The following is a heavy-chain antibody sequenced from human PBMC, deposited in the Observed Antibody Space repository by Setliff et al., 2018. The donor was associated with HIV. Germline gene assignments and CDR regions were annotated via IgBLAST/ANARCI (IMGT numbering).Heavy chain of an antibody. CDR1: GFTFTSYW. CDR2: INQDGSEK. CDR3: ARDKNYYYGMDV. J-gene: IGHJ6*04. Sequence: GGSLRLSCAASGFTFTSYWMIWVRQAPGKGLEWVANINQDGSEKNYVDSVKGRFTISRDNSKNTLYLRMNSLRAEDTAVYYCARDKNYYYGMDVWGKGTTVTVSS. V-gene: IGHV3-7*03.